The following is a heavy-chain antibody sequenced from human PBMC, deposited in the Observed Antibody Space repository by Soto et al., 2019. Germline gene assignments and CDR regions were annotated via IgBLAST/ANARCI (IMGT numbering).Heavy chain of an antibody. CDR3: GRYGSPNWFDP. D-gene: IGHD6-13*01. CDR2: ISSSGTYT. Sequence: GGSLRLLCEDSGFTFSTYSRNWVRQATGTGLEWVSSISSSGTYTYYTDSVKGRFTISRDNAKNSLYLQMHSLRAEDTAVYYCGRYGSPNWFDPWGHGTLVTVSS. CDR1: GFTFSTYS. V-gene: IGHV3-21*01. J-gene: IGHJ5*02.